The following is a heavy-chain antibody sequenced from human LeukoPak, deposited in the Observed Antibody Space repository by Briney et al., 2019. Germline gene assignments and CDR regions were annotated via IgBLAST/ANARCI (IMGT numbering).Heavy chain of an antibody. CDR2: IYSGGST. J-gene: IGHJ3*02. V-gene: IGHV3-66*01. CDR1: GFTVSSNY. CDR3: ARERGYYDSSGYAFDI. Sequence: GGSLRLSCAASGFTVSSNYMSWVRQAPGKGLEWVSVIYSGGSTYYADSVKGRFTISRDNYKNTLYLQMNSLRAEDTAVYYCARERGYYDSSGYAFDIWGQGTMVTVSS. D-gene: IGHD3-22*01.